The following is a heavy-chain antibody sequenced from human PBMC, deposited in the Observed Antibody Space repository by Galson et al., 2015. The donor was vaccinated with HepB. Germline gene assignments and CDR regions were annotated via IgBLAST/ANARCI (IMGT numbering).Heavy chain of an antibody. CDR2: ISWNSGSI. V-gene: IGHV3-9*01. J-gene: IGHJ4*02. CDR1: GFTFDDYA. D-gene: IGHD3-3*01. Sequence: SLRLSCATSGFTFDDYAMHWVRQAPGKGLEWVSGISWNSGSIGYADSVKGRFTISRDNAKSSLYLQMNSLRAEDTALYYRAKGGGFLPLYYFDYWGQGTLVTVSS. CDR3: AKGGGFLPLYYFDY.